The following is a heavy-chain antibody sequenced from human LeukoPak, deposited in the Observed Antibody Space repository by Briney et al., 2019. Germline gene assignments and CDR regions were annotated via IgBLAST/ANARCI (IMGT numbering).Heavy chain of an antibody. J-gene: IGHJ3*02. D-gene: IGHD1-1*01. CDR1: GGSISSGSYY. Sequence: SQTLSLTCTVSGGSISSGSYYWSWIRQPPGKGLEWIGYIYYSGSTNYNPSLKSRVTISVDTSKNQFSLKLSSVTAADTAVYYCARSNWNDLAFDIWGQGTMVTVSS. CDR3: ARSNWNDLAFDI. CDR2: IYYSGST. V-gene: IGHV4-61*01.